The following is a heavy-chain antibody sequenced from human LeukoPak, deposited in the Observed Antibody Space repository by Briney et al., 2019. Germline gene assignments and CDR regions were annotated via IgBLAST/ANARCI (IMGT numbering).Heavy chain of an antibody. CDR1: GFTFSSYA. D-gene: IGHD6-13*01. J-gene: IGHJ4*02. CDR3: ARAPYSSSQLYFDS. V-gene: IGHV4-59*01. CDR2: IYSSGSA. Sequence: GSLRLSCAASGFTFSSYAMSWVRQAPGKGLEWIAYIYSSGSAKYRPSLKSRVSISVDTSKNQFSLKLTSVTAADTAVYYCARAPYSSSQLYFDSWGQGTLVTVSS.